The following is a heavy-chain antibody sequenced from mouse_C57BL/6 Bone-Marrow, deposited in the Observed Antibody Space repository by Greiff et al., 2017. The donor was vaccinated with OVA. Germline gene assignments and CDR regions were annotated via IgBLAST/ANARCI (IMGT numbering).Heavy chain of an antibody. D-gene: IGHD1-1*01. CDR1: GYTFTSYW. J-gene: IGHJ2*01. CDR2: IDPSDSYT. CDR3: ARPFYYYGSSPFDY. V-gene: IGHV1-69*01. Sequence: QVQLQQPGAELVMPGASVKLSCKASGYTFTSYWMHWVKQRPGQGLEWIGEIDPSDSYTNYNQKFKGKSTLTVDKSSSTAYMQLSSLTSEDSAVYYWARPFYYYGSSPFDYWGQGTTLTVSS.